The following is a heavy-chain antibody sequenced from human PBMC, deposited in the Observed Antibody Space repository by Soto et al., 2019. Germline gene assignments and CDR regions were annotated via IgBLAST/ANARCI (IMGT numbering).Heavy chain of an antibody. CDR2: VSDSGAKT. D-gene: IGHD3-10*01. CDR1: GFTFRTNP. J-gene: IGHJ4*02. Sequence: GSLRLSCVASGFTFRTNPMSWVRQAPGKGLEWVSGVSDSGAKTYYADSVKGRFTVSRDNSKNTPYLEMKSLRAEDTAVYYCAKDFQFGGSGTGYFDNWGQGTLVTVSS. CDR3: AKDFQFGGSGTGYFDN. V-gene: IGHV3-23*01.